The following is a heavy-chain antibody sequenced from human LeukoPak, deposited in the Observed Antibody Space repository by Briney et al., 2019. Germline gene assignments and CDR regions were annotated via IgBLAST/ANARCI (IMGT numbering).Heavy chain of an antibody. V-gene: IGHV6-1*01. Sequence: SQTLSLTCAISGDSVSSNSAAWTWIRQSPSRGLEWLGRTYYRSKWYNDYAVFVKSRMTINPDTSKNQFSLHLNSVTPEDTAVYYCATWSARYSDVFDMWGQGTMVTVSS. J-gene: IGHJ3*02. D-gene: IGHD3-3*01. CDR1: GDSVSSNSAA. CDR3: ATWSARYSDVFDM. CDR2: TYYRSKWYN.